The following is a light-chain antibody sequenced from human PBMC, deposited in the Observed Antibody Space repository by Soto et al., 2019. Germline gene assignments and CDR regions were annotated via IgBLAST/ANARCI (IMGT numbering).Light chain of an antibody. V-gene: IGKV3-20*01. CDR2: GSS. CDR1: QSVSGSY. J-gene: IGKJ2*01. CDR3: QQYGRSPPYT. Sequence: EIVLTQSPGTLSLSPGERATLSCRASQSVSGSYLAWYQQKPGQSPRLLIYGSSDRTTGIPDRFSGSGSGTDFTLAISRVEPVDFAVYYCQQYGRSPPYTFAQGTKLEI.